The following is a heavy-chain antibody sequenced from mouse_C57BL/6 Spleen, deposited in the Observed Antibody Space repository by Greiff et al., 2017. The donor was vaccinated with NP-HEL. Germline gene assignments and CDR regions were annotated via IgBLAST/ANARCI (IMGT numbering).Heavy chain of an antibody. V-gene: IGHV5-4*03. CDR1: GFTFSSYA. Sequence: EVKLVESGGGLVKPGGSLKLSCAASGFTFSSYAMSWVRQTPEKRLEWVATISDGGSYTNYPDNVKGRFTISRDNAKNNLYLQMIHLKSEDTAMYYCARGGTYYSNCDWYFGVWGTGTTVTVSS. D-gene: IGHD2-5*01. CDR2: ISDGGSYT. CDR3: ARGGTYYSNCDWYFGV. J-gene: IGHJ1*03.